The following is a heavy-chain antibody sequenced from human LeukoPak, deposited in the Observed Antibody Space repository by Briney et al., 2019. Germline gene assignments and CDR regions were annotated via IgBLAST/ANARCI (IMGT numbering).Heavy chain of an antibody. V-gene: IGHV3-48*02. CDR2: ISSSSSTI. CDR3: ARPAQYCSGGSCYFDY. J-gene: IGHJ4*02. D-gene: IGHD2-15*01. Sequence: GGSLRLSCAASGFTFSSYSMNWVRQAPGKGLEWVSYISSSSSTIYYADSVKGRFTISRDDAKNSLYLQMNSLRDEDTAVYYCARPAQYCSGGSCYFDYWGQGTLVTVSS. CDR1: GFTFSSYS.